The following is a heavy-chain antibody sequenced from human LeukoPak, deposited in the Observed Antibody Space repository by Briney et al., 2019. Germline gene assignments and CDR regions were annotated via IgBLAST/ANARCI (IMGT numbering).Heavy chain of an antibody. Sequence: PSETLSLTCTVSGGSISSYYWSWIRQPPGKGLEWIGYIYYSGSTNYNPSLKSRVTISVDTSKNQFSLKLSSVTAADTAVYYCTRGPYFYYFDSWGQGTLVTVSS. CDR3: TRGPYFYYFDS. D-gene: IGHD3-22*01. J-gene: IGHJ5*01. V-gene: IGHV4-59*01. CDR1: GGSISSYY. CDR2: IYYSGST.